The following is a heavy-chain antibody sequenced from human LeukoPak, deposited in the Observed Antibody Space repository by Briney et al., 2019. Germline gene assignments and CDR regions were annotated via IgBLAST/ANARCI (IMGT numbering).Heavy chain of an antibody. J-gene: IGHJ3*02. D-gene: IGHD5-24*01. CDR2: IYYSGGA. V-gene: IGHV4-39*01. Sequence: SETLSLTCTVSGGSISSSSYYWDWIRQPPGKGLEWIGSIYYSGGAYYNPSLKSRVTISVDTSKNQFSLKLSSVTAADTAVYYCARHGYNRYAFDIWGQGTMVTVSS. CDR3: ARHGYNRYAFDI. CDR1: GGSISSSSYY.